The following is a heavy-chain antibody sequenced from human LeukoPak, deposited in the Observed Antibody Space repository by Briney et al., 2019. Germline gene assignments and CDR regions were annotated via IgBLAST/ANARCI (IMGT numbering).Heavy chain of an antibody. CDR2: ISGSGDST. CDR3: APLMGYYYDSSGYPNPFDY. J-gene: IGHJ4*02. CDR1: GFTFSNYA. V-gene: IGHV3-23*01. D-gene: IGHD3-22*01. Sequence: GGSLRLSCAASGFTFSNYAMRWVRQAPGKGLEWVSGISGSGDSTYYADSVKGRFTISRDNSKNTLYLQMNSLRAEDTAVYYCAPLMGYYYDSSGYPNPFDYWGQGTLVTVSS.